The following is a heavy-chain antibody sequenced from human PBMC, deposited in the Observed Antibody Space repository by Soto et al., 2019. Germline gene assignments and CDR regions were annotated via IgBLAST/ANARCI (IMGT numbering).Heavy chain of an antibody. CDR1: GYTFTSYY. J-gene: IGHJ4*02. V-gene: IGHV1-46*01. CDR3: ARDNHEVVMTVHFDY. CDR2: INPSGGST. D-gene: IGHD2-21*02. Sequence: EASVKVSCKASGYTFTSYYMHWVRQAPGQGLEWMGIINPSGGSTSYAQKFQGRVTMTRDTSTSTVYMELSSLRSEDTAVYYCARDNHEVVMTVHFDYWGQGTLVTVSS.